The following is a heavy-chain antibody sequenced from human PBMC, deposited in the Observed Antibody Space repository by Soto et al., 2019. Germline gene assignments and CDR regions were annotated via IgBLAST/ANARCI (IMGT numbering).Heavy chain of an antibody. CDR2: IFHSGST. Sequence: QVQLQESGPGLGKPSGTLALNCAVSGGSIRSNNWWSCVRQPPGKGLEWIREIFHSGSTNYNPSLKTRVTISVAKAKNQCSLKLSSVTAADTAVYYCARVYSGSYSDYCGQGTLVTVSS. CDR1: GGSIRSNNW. V-gene: IGHV4-4*02. CDR3: ARVYSGSYSDY. J-gene: IGHJ4*02. D-gene: IGHD1-26*01.